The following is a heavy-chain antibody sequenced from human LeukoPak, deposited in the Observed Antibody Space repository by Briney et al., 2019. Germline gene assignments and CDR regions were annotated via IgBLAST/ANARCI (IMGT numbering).Heavy chain of an antibody. J-gene: IGHJ5*02. Sequence: PGGSLRLSCAASGFTVSSNYMSWVRQAPGKGLEWVSVIYSGGSTYYADSVKGRFTISRDNSKNTLYLQMNSLRAEDTAVYYCARDSSSSGGGWLDPWGQGTLVTVSS. V-gene: IGHV3-53*01. CDR1: GFTVSSNY. D-gene: IGHD6-6*01. CDR3: ARDSSSSGGGWLDP. CDR2: IYSGGST.